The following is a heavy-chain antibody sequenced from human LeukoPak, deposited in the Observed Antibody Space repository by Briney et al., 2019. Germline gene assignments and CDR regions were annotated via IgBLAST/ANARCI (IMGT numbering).Heavy chain of an antibody. J-gene: IGHJ4*02. CDR1: GYTFTSYG. D-gene: IGHD4-23*01. CDR3: ARDDDFPYGGKLQS. CDR2: ISAYNGNT. Sequence: ASVKVSCKASGYTFTSYGISWVRQAPGQGLEWMGWISAYNGNTNYAQKLQGRVTMTTDTSTSTAYMELRSLRSDDTAVYYCARDDDFPYGGKLQSWGQGTLVTVSS. V-gene: IGHV1-18*01.